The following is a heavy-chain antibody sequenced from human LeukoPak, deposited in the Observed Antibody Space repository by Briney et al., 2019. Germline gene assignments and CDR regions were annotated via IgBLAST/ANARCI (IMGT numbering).Heavy chain of an antibody. V-gene: IGHV4-39*01. Sequence: SQTLSLTCTVSGGSISSSSYYWGWIRQPPGKGLEWIGSIYYSGSTHYNPSLKGRVTISVDTSKNQFSLKLSSVTAADTAVYYRARQSGSYYRPFDYWGQGTLVTVSS. J-gene: IGHJ4*02. CDR2: IYYSGST. D-gene: IGHD1-26*01. CDR3: ARQSGSYYRPFDY. CDR1: GGSISSSSYY.